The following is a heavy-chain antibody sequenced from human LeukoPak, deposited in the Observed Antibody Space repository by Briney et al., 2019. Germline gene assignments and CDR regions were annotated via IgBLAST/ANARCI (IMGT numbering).Heavy chain of an antibody. V-gene: IGHV4-39*01. D-gene: IGHD3-10*01. CDR1: GGSFSSSSYY. Sequence: SETLSLTCTVSGGSFSSSSYYWGWIRQPPGKGLEWIGSIYYSGSTYYNPSLKSRVTISVDTSKNQFSLKLSSVTAADTAVYYCMVRGVIIDYWGQGTLVTVFS. CDR2: IYYSGST. J-gene: IGHJ4*02. CDR3: MVRGVIIDY.